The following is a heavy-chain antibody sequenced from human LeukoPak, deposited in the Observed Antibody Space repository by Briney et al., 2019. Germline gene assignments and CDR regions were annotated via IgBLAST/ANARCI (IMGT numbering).Heavy chain of an antibody. CDR1: GGSISSYY. Sequence: PSETPSLTCTVSGGSISSYYWSWIRQPPGKGLEWIGYIYYSGSANYNPSLKSRVTISVDTSKNQFSLKLSSVTAADTAVYYCARDLYDSSGYPHNWFDPWGQGTLVTVSS. CDR3: ARDLYDSSGYPHNWFDP. J-gene: IGHJ5*02. CDR2: IYYSGSA. V-gene: IGHV4-59*01. D-gene: IGHD3-22*01.